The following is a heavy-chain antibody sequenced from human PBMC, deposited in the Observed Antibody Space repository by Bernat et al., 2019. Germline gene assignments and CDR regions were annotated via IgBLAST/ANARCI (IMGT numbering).Heavy chain of an antibody. CDR3: ASRPGGAVTGTLDY. J-gene: IGHJ4*02. CDR1: GFTFSSYP. V-gene: IGHV3-23*01. D-gene: IGHD6-19*01. Sequence: EVQLLESGGDLVQPGGSLRLSCAASGFTFSSYPMSWVRQAPGKGLEWVSVITSGGDPHYTDSVKGRFTVSRDNSKNTLYLEMNSLGAEDTAVYYCASRPGGAVTGTLDYWGQGTLVTVSS. CDR2: ITSGGDP.